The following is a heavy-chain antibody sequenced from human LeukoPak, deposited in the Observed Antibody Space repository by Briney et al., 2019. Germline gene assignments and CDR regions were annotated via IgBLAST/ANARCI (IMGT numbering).Heavy chain of an antibody. D-gene: IGHD1-26*01. V-gene: IGHV1-18*01. Sequence: ASVKVSCKASGYTFTSYGISWVRQAPGQGLEWMGWISAYNGNTNYAQKLQGRVTMTTDTSTSTAYMELRSLRSDDTAVYYCATSLKVGATLTFDYWGQGTLVTVFS. CDR3: ATSLKVGATLTFDY. J-gene: IGHJ4*02. CDR2: ISAYNGNT. CDR1: GYTFTSYG.